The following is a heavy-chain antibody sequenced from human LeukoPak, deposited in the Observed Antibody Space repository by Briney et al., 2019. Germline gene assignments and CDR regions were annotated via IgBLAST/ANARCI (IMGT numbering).Heavy chain of an antibody. CDR1: GFTFSTYG. J-gene: IGHJ4*02. D-gene: IGHD6-13*01. CDR2: ISYDGSNK. V-gene: IGHV3-30-3*01. CDR3: ARRPYSSSWYYFDY. Sequence: GGSLRLSCAASGFTFSTYGIHWVRQAPGKGLEWVAVISYDGSNKYYADSVKGRFTISRDNSKNTLYLQMNSLRAEDTAVYYCARRPYSSSWYYFDYWGQGTLVTVSS.